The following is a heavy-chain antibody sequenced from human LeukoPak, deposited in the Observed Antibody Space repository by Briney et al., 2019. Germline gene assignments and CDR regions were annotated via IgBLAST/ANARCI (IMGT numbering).Heavy chain of an antibody. V-gene: IGHV3-30*02. J-gene: IGHJ4*02. CDR3: AKDSSSGSSGSFRDY. Sequence: GGSLRLSCAASGCTFSSYGMHWIRQAPGKGLEWVAFIRYDGSNKYYADSVKGRFTISRDNSKNTLYLQMNSLRAEDTAVYYCAKDSSSGSSGSFRDYWGQGTLVTVSS. D-gene: IGHD3-22*01. CDR2: IRYDGSNK. CDR1: GCTFSSYG.